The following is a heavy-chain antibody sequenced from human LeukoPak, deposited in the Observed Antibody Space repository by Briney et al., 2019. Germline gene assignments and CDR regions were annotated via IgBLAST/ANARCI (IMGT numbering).Heavy chain of an antibody. Sequence: PGGSLRLSCAASGFTFNTYWIHWVRQAPGKGLVWVSSINADGSNTSYADSMKGRFTISRDNAKNTLYLQMNSLRAEDTAVYYCASQQSFHYYYMDVWGKGTTVTVSS. J-gene: IGHJ6*03. V-gene: IGHV3-74*01. CDR3: ASQQSFHYYYMDV. D-gene: IGHD2/OR15-2a*01. CDR1: GFTFNTYW. CDR2: INADGSNT.